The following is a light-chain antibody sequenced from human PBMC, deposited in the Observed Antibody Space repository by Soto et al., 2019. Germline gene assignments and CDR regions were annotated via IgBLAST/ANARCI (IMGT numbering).Light chain of an antibody. CDR3: QQANSFPRT. Sequence: DIQMTQSPSSVSASVGDRVTITCRASQAISSWLVWYQQKPGKAPKLLIYAASSLQSGVPSRFSGSGSETDFTHTISSLQPEDFAIYYCQQANSFPRTFGQGTKVEIK. CDR2: AAS. V-gene: IGKV1-12*01. J-gene: IGKJ1*01. CDR1: QAISSW.